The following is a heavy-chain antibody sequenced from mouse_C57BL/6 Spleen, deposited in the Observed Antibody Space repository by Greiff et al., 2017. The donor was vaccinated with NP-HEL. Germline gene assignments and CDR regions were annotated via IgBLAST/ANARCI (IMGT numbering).Heavy chain of an antibody. Sequence: EVQLQQSGPVLVKPGASVKMSCKASGYTFTDYYMNWVKQSHGKSLEWIGVINPYNGGTSYNQKFKGKATLTVDKSSSTAYMELNSLTSEDSAVYYCARFTTVVALDGFDYWGQGTTLTVSS. CDR3: ARFTTVVALDGFDY. D-gene: IGHD1-1*01. CDR1: GYTFTDYY. J-gene: IGHJ2*01. V-gene: IGHV1-19*01. CDR2: INPYNGGT.